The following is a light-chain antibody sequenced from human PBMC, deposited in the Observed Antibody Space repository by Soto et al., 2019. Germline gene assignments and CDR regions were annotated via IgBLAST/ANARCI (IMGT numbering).Light chain of an antibody. J-gene: IGLJ1*01. Sequence: QSALTQPASVSGSPGQSITISCTGTSSDVGGYDYVSWYQQNPGKAPKLMIYEVFNRPSGVSGRFSCSKSGNTASLTISGLQAEDEGDYYCLSYTGSSARIFGTGTKLTVL. V-gene: IGLV2-14*01. CDR2: EVF. CDR3: LSYTGSSARI. CDR1: SSDVGGYDY.